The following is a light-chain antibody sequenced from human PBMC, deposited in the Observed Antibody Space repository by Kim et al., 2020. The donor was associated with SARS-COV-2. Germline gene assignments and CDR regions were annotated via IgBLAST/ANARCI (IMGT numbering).Light chain of an antibody. CDR3: QQYKFYPDT. Sequence: DIQMAQSPSTLSASIGDRVTITCRASQSVRTCLAWYQHKPGTAPKLLIYEASSLQSGVPTRFSGSGSWTEFTLTITSLQPDDFATYYCQQYKFYPDTLGQGTKLEI. J-gene: IGKJ2*01. V-gene: IGKV1-5*03. CDR1: QSVRTC. CDR2: EAS.